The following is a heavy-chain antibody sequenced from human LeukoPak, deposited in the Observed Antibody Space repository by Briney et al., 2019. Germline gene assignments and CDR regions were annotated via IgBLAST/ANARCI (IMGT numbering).Heavy chain of an antibody. CDR2: ISSNGGST. V-gene: IGHV3-64*04. J-gene: IGHJ4*02. Sequence: PGGSLRLSCSASGFTFSSYAMHWVRQAPGKGLEYVSAISSNGGSTYYADSVKGRFTISRDNAKNTLYLQMNSLRAEDTAVYYCARDNEYCTGGTCRLDYWGQGALVTVSS. D-gene: IGHD2-15*01. CDR1: GFTFSSYA. CDR3: ARDNEYCTGGTCRLDY.